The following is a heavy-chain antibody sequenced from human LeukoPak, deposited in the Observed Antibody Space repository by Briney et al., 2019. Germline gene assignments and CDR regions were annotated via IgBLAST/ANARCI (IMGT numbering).Heavy chain of an antibody. CDR1: GGSVYTSDYY. CDR3: ARVFDS. Sequence: SETLSLTCTVSGGSVYTSDYYWGWVRQPPGKGPEWIGDIFYTGKTNYNPSLKSRVSISIDTSKNQFSLKLTSVTAADTAVYYCARVFDSWGQGTRVTVSS. J-gene: IGHJ4*02. CDR2: IFYTGKT. V-gene: IGHV4-39*07.